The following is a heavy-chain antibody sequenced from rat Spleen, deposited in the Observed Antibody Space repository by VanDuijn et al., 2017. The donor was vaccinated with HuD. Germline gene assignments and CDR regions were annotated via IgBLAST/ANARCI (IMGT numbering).Heavy chain of an antibody. CDR2: ISAGGDNT. V-gene: IGHV5-29*01. D-gene: IGHD1-11*01. J-gene: IGHJ2*01. CDR3: ARETTGYFDY. CDR1: GFTFRNYG. Sequence: EVQLVESGGGLVQPGRSLKLSCAASGFTFRNYGMAWVRQAPTKGLEWVAYISAGGDNTYYPDSVKGRFTISRDNAKSTLYLQMDSLRSEDTATYYCARETTGYFDYWGQGVMVTVSS.